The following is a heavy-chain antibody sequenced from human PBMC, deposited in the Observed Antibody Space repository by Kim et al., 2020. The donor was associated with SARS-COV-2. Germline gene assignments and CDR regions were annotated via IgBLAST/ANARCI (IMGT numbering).Heavy chain of an antibody. D-gene: IGHD3-3*01. V-gene: IGHV4-4*06. J-gene: IGHJ3*02. Sequence: KSRVTMSVDTSKNQFSLKLSSVTAADTAVYYCARDWTYYDFWRARGAFDIWGQGTMVTVSS. CDR3: ARDWTYYDFWRARGAFDI.